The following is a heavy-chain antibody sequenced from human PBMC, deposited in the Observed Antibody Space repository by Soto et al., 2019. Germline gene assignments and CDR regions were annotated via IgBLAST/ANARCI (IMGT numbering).Heavy chain of an antibody. J-gene: IGHJ4*02. D-gene: IGHD3-3*01. CDR1: GYTFTSYG. V-gene: IGHV1-18*01. Sequence: ASVKVSCKASGYTFTSYGISWVRQAPGQGLEWMGWISAYNGNTNYAQKLQGRVTMTTDTSTSTAYMELRSLRSDDTAVYYCARDSIFGVVILRDPFDYWGQGTLVTVSS. CDR3: ARDSIFGVVILRDPFDY. CDR2: ISAYNGNT.